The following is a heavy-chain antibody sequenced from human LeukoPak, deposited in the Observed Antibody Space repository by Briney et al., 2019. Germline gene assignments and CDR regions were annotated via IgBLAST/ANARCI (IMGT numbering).Heavy chain of an antibody. CDR1: GYTFNIYG. J-gene: IGHJ4*02. CDR3: ARDWWGAKLGY. CDR2: ISARDGNT. V-gene: IGHV1-18*01. D-gene: IGHD1-26*01. Sequence: ASVKVSCKASGYTFNIYGISWVRQAPGQGLEWMGWISARDGNTEYAQNLQDRVTMTTDTSTSTAYMELSRLRSDDTAVYYCARDWWGAKLGYWGQGTLVTVSS.